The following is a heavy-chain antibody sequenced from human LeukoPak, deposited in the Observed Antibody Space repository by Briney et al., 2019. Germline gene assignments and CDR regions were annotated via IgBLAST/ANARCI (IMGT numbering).Heavy chain of an antibody. CDR2: INPNSGGT. V-gene: IGHV1-2*02. CDR3: ARDPPTTVTTSDY. D-gene: IGHD4-17*01. Sequence: ASVKVSCKASGYTFTGYYMRWVGQAPGQGGEGMGWINPNSGGTNYAQKFQGRVTMTRDTSISTAYMELSRLRSDDTAVYYCARDPPTTVTTSDYWGQGTLVTVSS. CDR1: GYTFTGYY. J-gene: IGHJ4*02.